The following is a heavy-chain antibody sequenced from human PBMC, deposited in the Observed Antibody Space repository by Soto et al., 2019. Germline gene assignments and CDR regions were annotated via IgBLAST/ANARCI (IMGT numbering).Heavy chain of an antibody. V-gene: IGHV1-3*01. CDR2: INAGNGNT. CDR3: ARARLQWLILAFDV. J-gene: IGHJ3*01. Sequence: QVQLVQSGAEVKKPGASVKVSCKASGQTFTSYAMHWVRQAPGQGLEWMRWINAGNGNTKYSEKFQGRVTITTDTSASTAYMELTTLTSEDTAVYYCARARLQWLILAFDVWGQGTVVAVSS. D-gene: IGHD6-19*01. CDR1: GQTFTSYA.